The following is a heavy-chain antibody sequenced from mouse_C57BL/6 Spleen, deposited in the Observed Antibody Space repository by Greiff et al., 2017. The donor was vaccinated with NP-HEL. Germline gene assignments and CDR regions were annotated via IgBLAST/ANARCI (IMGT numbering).Heavy chain of an antibody. D-gene: IGHD2-4*01. CDR2: IDPETGGT. J-gene: IGHJ3*01. CDR3: TRRGDYDDPFAY. CDR1: GYTFTDYE. V-gene: IGHV1-15*01. Sequence: QVQLKESGAELVRPGASVTLSCKASGYTFTDYEMHWVKQTPVHGLEWIGAIDPETGGTAYNQKFKGKAILTADKSSSTAYMELRSLTSEDSAVYYCTRRGDYDDPFAYWGQGTLVTVSA.